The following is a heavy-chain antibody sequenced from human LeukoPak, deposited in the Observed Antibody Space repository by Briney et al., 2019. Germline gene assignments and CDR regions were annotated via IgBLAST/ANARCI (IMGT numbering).Heavy chain of an antibody. J-gene: IGHJ4*02. Sequence: SQTLSLTCTVSGGSISSGSYYWSWLRQPAGKGLEWVGRIYGSASTNSYPSLKIRVTISVDPSKNQFSLQLSSVTAADTAVYYCARESFYGDSDWGQGTLVTVSS. CDR2: IYGSAST. V-gene: IGHV4-61*02. D-gene: IGHD4-17*01. CDR1: GGSISSGSYY. CDR3: ARESFYGDSD.